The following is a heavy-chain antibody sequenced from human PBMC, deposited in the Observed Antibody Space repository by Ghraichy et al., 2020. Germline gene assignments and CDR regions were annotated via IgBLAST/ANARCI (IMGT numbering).Heavy chain of an antibody. CDR1: GGSISSSSYY. CDR3: ARGRSWGYGARFDY. D-gene: IGHD7-27*01. J-gene: IGHJ4*02. CDR2: SYYSGST. Sequence: SETLSLTCTVSGGSISSSSYYWGWIRQPPGKGLEWIGSSYYSGSTYYNPSLKSRVTISVDTSKNQFSLKLSSVTAADTAVYYCARGRSWGYGARFDYWGQGTLVTVSS. V-gene: IGHV4-39*07.